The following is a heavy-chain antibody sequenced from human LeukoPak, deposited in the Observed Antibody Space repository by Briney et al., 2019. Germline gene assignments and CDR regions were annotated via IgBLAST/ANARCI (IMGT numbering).Heavy chain of an antibody. CDR3: ARVQQLGQGFHY. V-gene: IGHV6-1*01. CDR1: GDSVSNNNVA. Sequence: SQTLSLTCAISGDSVSNNNVAWNWVRQSPSSGLEWLGRTYYRSKWYNDYAVSVKSRITITPDTSKNQVSLQLSSVSLEDTAIYFCARVQQLGQGFHYWGQGTLVTVSS. CDR2: TYYRSKWYN. D-gene: IGHD6-13*01. J-gene: IGHJ4*02.